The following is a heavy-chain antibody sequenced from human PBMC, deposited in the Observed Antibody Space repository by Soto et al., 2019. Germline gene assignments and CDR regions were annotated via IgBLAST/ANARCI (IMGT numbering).Heavy chain of an antibody. Sequence: QVQLVQSGAEVKKPGSSVKVSCKASGGTFSSNAISWVRQAPGQGLEWMGGIIPIYASPNYAQTCQGRGTVTADKATSTAYLELSRLKFADSAIYYCAVAVTGARSPLAHWGQGTLVIVSS. CDR1: GGTFSSNA. CDR3: AVAVTGARSPLAH. CDR2: IIPIYASP. J-gene: IGHJ4*02. D-gene: IGHD6-19*01. V-gene: IGHV1-69*06.